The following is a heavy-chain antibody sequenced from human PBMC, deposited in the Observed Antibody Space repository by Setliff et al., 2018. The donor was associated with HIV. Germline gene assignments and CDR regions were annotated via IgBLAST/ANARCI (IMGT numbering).Heavy chain of an antibody. Sequence: GASVKVSCKASGGTFRSKGISWVRQAPGQGLEWMGGIIPIFGTPDYADSVKGRFTISRDNSKNTLFLQMNSLRPEDTAVYYCARDCRVGWVFTYGMDVWGQGTTVTVSS. CDR1: GGTFRSKG. D-gene: IGHD6-13*01. J-gene: IGHJ6*02. CDR2: IIPIFGTP. CDR3: ARDCRVGWVFTYGMDV. V-gene: IGHV1-69*05.